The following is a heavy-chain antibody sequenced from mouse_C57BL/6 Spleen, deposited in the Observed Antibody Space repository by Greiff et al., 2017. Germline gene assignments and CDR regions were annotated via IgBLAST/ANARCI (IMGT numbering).Heavy chain of an antibody. D-gene: IGHD1-1*01. CDR3: ARYWGRGRSYDD. CDR2: IYPGDGDT. Sequence: QVQLKESGPELVKPGASVKISCKASGYAFSSSWMNWVKQRPGKGLEWIGRIYPGDGDTNYNGKFKGKATLTADKSSSTAYMQLSSLASEDSAVYFGARYWGRGRSYDDWGQGTTVTVSS. V-gene: IGHV1-82*01. J-gene: IGHJ2*01. CDR1: GYAFSSSW.